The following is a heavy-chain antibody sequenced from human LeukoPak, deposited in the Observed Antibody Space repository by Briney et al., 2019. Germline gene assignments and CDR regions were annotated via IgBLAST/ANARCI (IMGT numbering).Heavy chain of an antibody. Sequence: PSETLSLTCTVSGGSISSSSYYWGWIRQPPGKGLEWIGSIYYSGSTYYNPSLKSRVTISVDTSKNQFSLKLSSVTAADTAVYYCARARLDGGFDYWGQGTLVTVSS. D-gene: IGHD3-16*01. J-gene: IGHJ4*02. CDR2: IYYSGST. CDR3: ARARLDGGFDY. CDR1: GGSISSSSYY. V-gene: IGHV4-39*07.